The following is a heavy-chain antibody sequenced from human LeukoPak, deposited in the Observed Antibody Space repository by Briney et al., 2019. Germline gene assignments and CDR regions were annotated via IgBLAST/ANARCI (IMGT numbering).Heavy chain of an antibody. J-gene: IGHJ4*02. CDR2: INPSGGST. CDR3: ARAYSNFDY. V-gene: IGHV1-46*01. D-gene: IGHD2-21*01. Sequence: ASVTVSCTASGYSFITFYLNWVRQAPGQGLEWMGRINPSGGSTSYAQKFQGRVTMTRDTSTSTVYMELSSLRSEDTAVYYCARAYSNFDYWGQGTLVTVSS. CDR1: GYSFITFY.